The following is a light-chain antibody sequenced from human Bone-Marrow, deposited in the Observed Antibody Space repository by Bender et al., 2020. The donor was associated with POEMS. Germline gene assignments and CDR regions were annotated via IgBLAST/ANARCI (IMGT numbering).Light chain of an antibody. Sequence: SYELTQPPSVSVSPGQTARITCSGDALPNQYAFWFQHKPGQAPVLVVSDESDRPSGIPERFSGSHSGNTATLTITRVEAGDEADYFCQVWDSSTDHPVFGGGARLTVL. V-gene: IGLV3-21*02. CDR3: QVWDSSTDHPV. CDR1: ALPNQY. CDR2: DES. J-gene: IGLJ2*01.